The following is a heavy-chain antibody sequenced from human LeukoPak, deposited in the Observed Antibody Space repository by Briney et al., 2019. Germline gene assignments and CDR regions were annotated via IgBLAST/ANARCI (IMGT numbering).Heavy chain of an antibody. Sequence: GGSLRLSCAASGFSFSSYAMNWVRQAPGKGLEWLSYICGSSNTIYYADSVKGRFTVSRDNAKNSLHLQMNSLRAEDTAVYYCARSGLWPTLAGFDYWGQGTLVIVSS. V-gene: IGHV3-48*04. CDR1: GFSFSSYA. CDR2: ICGSSNTI. CDR3: ARSGLWPTLAGFDY. J-gene: IGHJ4*02. D-gene: IGHD3-10*01.